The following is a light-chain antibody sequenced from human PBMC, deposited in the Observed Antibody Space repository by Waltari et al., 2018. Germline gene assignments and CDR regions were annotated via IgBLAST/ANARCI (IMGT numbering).Light chain of an antibody. V-gene: IGKV1-39*01. CDR2: AAS. Sequence: DIQMTQSPSSLSASVGDRVTITCPASQSISTLLNCYQQKPGRAPQVLIYAASRLLSGVPSRFSGSGSGTDFTITISSLQPEDCATYFCQQSYSGPPWKFGQGTKVEVK. J-gene: IGKJ1*01. CDR1: QSISTL. CDR3: QQSYSGPPWK.